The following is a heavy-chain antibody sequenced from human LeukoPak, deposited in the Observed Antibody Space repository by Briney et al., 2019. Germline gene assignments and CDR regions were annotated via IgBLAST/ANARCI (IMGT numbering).Heavy chain of an antibody. J-gene: IGHJ3*02. V-gene: IGHV4-34*01. CDR2: INHSGST. CDR3: ARWGITSDAFDI. D-gene: IGHD3-16*01. CDR1: GGSFSGYY. Sequence: SETLSLTCAVYGGSFSGYYWSWIRQPPGKGLEWIGEINHSGSTNYNPSLKSRVTISVDTSKNQFSLKLSSVTAADTAVYYCARWGITSDAFDIWGQGTMVTVSS.